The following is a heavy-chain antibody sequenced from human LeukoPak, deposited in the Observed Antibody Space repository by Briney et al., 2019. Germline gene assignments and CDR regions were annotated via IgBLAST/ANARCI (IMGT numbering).Heavy chain of an antibody. CDR1: GYTFTSYA. Sequence: GASVKVSCKASGYTFTSYAMHWVRQAPGQRLEWMGWINAGNGNTKYSQKFQGRVTITRDTSASTAYMELSSLRSEDTAVYYCARDGAADYYDSSGYYSWGQGTLVTVSS. CDR3: ARDGAADYYDSSGYYS. D-gene: IGHD3-22*01. J-gene: IGHJ4*02. CDR2: INAGNGNT. V-gene: IGHV1-3*01.